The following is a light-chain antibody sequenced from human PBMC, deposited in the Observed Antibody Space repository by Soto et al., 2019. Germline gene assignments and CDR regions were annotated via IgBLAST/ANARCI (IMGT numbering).Light chain of an antibody. V-gene: IGKV1-5*03. CDR2: AAS. J-gene: IGKJ1*01. CDR1: QSINTW. CDR3: HHYNTYST. Sequence: DIQMTQSPSALSASIGDRITITFRASQSINTWLACYQQKPGKAPKLLIYAASTLESGVPSRFSGSGSGTEFTLTITSLQPDDFATYYCHHYNTYSTFGQGTKVDIK.